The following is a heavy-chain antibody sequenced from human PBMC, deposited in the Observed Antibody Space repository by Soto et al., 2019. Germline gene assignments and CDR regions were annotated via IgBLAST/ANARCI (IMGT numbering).Heavy chain of an antibody. J-gene: IGHJ6*03. CDR2: IYYSGST. D-gene: IGHD5-12*01. V-gene: IGHV4-59*08. CDR1: GGSISSYY. CDR3: AKKGGNDLDGRYYYYRDV. Sequence: SETLSLTCTVSGGSISSYYWSWIRQPPGKGLEWIGYIYYSGSTNYNPSLKSRVTISVDTSKNQFSLKLSSVTAADTAVYYCAKKGGNDLDGRYYYYRDVGGKGTTATVSS.